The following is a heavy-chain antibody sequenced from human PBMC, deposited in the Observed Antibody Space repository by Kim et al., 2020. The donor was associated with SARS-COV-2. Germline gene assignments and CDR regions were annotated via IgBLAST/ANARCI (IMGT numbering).Heavy chain of an antibody. CDR3: ARVRYSSTHYNWFDP. Sequence: GGSLRLSCAASGFTFSSYGMHWVRQAPGKGLEWVAVIWYDGSNKYYADSVKGRFTISRDNSKNTLYLQMNSLRAEDTAVYYCARVRYSSTHYNWFDPWGQGTLVTVSS. CDR2: IWYDGSNK. D-gene: IGHD6-13*01. V-gene: IGHV3-33*01. J-gene: IGHJ5*02. CDR1: GFTFSSYG.